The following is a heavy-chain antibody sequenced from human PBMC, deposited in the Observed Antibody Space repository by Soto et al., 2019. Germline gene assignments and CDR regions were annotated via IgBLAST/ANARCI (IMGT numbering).Heavy chain of an antibody. CDR1: GFTFRSYG. J-gene: IGHJ5*02. V-gene: IGHV3-23*01. D-gene: IGHD5-18*01. CDR2: ISGSGGST. CDR3: AKGPWVTRTP. Sequence: SGVSLRLPCAASGFTFRSYGMSWLRKAPGKGLEWVSAISGSGGSTYYADSVKGRFTISRDNSKNTLYLQMNSLRAEDTAVYYCAKGPWVTRTPWGQGTLVTVSS.